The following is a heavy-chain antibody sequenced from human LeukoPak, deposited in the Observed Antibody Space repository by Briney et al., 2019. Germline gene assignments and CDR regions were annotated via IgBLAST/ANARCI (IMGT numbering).Heavy chain of an antibody. Sequence: SQTLSLTCTVSGGSISSGGYYWSWIRQPQGKGLEWIGYIYHSGSTYYNPSLKSRVTISVDRSKNQFSLKLGSVTAEDTAVYYCASGTVRGTGGMAVWGQGTTVTVSS. V-gene: IGHV4-30-2*01. CDR3: ASGTVRGTGGMAV. CDR1: GGSISSGGYY. CDR2: IYHSGST. J-gene: IGHJ6*02. D-gene: IGHD6-19*01.